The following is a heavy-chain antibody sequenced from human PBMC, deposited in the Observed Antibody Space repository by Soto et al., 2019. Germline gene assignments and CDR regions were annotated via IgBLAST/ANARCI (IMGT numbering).Heavy chain of an antibody. CDR3: ARYRTNGVCYSYYFDY. D-gene: IGHD2-8*01. J-gene: IGHJ4*02. Sequence: SETLSLTCTVSGGSISSGGYYWSWIRQHPGKGLEWIGYIYYSGSTYYNPSLKSRVTISVDTSKNQFSLKLISVTGAGTAVYYCARYRTNGVCYSYYFDYWGQGTLVTVSS. CDR2: IYYSGST. CDR1: GGSISSGGYY. V-gene: IGHV4-31*03.